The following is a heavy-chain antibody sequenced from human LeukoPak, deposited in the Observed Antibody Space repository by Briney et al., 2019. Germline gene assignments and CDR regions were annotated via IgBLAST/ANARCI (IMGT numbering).Heavy chain of an antibody. CDR2: IYYSGST. D-gene: IGHD4-17*01. CDR3: ARIDYGDYVYTGY. CDR1: GGSISSSSDY. V-gene: IGHV4-39*01. Sequence: SETLSLTCTVSGGSISSSSDYWGWIRQPPGKGLEWVGSIYYSGSTYYNPSLKSRVTISVDTSKNQFSLKLSSVTAADTAVYYCARIDYGDYVYTGYWGQGTLVTVSS. J-gene: IGHJ4*02.